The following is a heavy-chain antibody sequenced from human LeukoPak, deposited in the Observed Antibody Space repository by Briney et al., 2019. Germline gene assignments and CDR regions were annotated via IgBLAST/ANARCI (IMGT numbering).Heavy chain of an antibody. CDR3: ARDQAVAESLDYYGMDV. V-gene: IGHV4-61*01. J-gene: IGHJ6*02. CDR2: IYYSGST. D-gene: IGHD6-19*01. Sequence: PSETLSLTCTVSGGSVSSGSYYWSRIRQPPGKGLEWIGYIYYSGSTNYNPSLKSRVTISVDTSKNQFSLKLSSVTAADTAVYYCARDQAVAESLDYYGMDVWGQGTTVTVSS. CDR1: GGSVSSGSYY.